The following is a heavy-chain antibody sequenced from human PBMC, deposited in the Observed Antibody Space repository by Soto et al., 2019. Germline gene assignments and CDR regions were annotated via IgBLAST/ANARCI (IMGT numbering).Heavy chain of an antibody. D-gene: IGHD6-13*01. V-gene: IGHV5-10-1*01. CDR2: IDPSDSYT. CDR1: GYSFTSYW. Sequence: PGESLKISCKGSGYSFTSYWISWVRQMPGKGLEWMGRIDPSDSYTNYSPSFQGHVTISADKSISTAYLQWSSLKASNTAMYYCARQGIAAAGTLYYYYYYGMDVWGQGTTVTVSS. CDR3: ARQGIAAAGTLYYYYYYGMDV. J-gene: IGHJ6*02.